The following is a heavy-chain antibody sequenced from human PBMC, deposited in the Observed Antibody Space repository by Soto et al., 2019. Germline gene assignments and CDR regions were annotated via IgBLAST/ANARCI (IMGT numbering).Heavy chain of an antibody. Sequence: GGSLRLSCAASGFTFSSYAMHWVRQAPGKGLEWVAVISYDGSNKYYADSVKGRFTISRDKSKNTMYLQMNSLRAEDTAVYYCARAARGYQVLYYFDYWGQGTLVTVSS. CDR2: ISYDGSNK. V-gene: IGHV3-30*04. J-gene: IGHJ4*02. CDR1: GFTFSSYA. D-gene: IGHD2-2*01. CDR3: ARAARGYQVLYYFDY.